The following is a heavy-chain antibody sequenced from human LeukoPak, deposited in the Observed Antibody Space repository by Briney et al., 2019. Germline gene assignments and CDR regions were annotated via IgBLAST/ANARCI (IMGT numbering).Heavy chain of an antibody. J-gene: IGHJ4*02. CDR3: ARHVDYYDSSGYYPY. CDR2: INPSGGST. Sequence: GASVKVSCKASGYTFTNYYVHWVRQTPGQGLEWMGMINPSGGSTTYAQKFQGRVTMTRDMSTSTVYMELSSLRSEDTAVYYCARHVDYYDSSGYYPYWGQGTLVTVSS. V-gene: IGHV1-46*01. CDR1: GYTFTNYY. D-gene: IGHD3-22*01.